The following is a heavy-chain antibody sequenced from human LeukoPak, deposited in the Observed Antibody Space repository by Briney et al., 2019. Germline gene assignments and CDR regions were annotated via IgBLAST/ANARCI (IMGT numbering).Heavy chain of an antibody. D-gene: IGHD3-22*01. CDR2: INHSGST. Sequence: SETLSLTCAVYGGSFSGYYWSWIRQPPGKGLEWIGEINHSGSTNYNPSLKSRVTISVDTSKNQFSLKLSSVTAADTAVYYCARLRGARYYDSSGYYYFDYWGQGTLVTVSS. J-gene: IGHJ4*02. V-gene: IGHV4-34*01. CDR3: ARLRGARYYDSSGYYYFDY. CDR1: GGSFSGYY.